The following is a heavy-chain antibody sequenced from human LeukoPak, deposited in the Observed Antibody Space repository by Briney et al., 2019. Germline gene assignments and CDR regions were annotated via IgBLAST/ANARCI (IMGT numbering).Heavy chain of an antibody. D-gene: IGHD1-26*01. CDR3: ARESGSYTLVPLDI. J-gene: IGHJ3*02. V-gene: IGHV3-21*01. CDR1: GFTFSSYS. Sequence: GRSLRLSCAASGFTFSSYSMNWVRQAPGKGLEWVSSISSSSSYIYYADSVKGRFTISRDNAKNSLYLQMNSLRAEDTAVYYCARESGSYTLVPLDIWGQGTMVTVSS. CDR2: ISSSSSYI.